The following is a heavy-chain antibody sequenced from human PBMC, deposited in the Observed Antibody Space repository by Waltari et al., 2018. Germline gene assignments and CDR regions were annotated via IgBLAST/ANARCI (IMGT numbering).Heavy chain of an antibody. Sequence: QLQLQESGPGLVKPSETLSLTCTVSGGSISSSSYYWGWIRQPPGKGLEWIGSIYYSGSTYYNPSLKSRVTISVDTSKNQFSLKLSSVTAADTAVYYCARDPRMGAVAGYGMDVWGQGTTVTVSS. CDR1: GGSISSSSYY. D-gene: IGHD6-19*01. CDR2: IYYSGST. V-gene: IGHV4-39*07. J-gene: IGHJ6*02. CDR3: ARDPRMGAVAGYGMDV.